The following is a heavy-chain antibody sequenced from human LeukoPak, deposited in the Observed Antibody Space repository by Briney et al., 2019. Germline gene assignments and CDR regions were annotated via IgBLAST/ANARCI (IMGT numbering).Heavy chain of an antibody. J-gene: IGHJ4*02. V-gene: IGHV1-69*13. CDR1: GGTFSSYA. D-gene: IGHD6-19*01. CDR3: ASPTRRYSSGFQYYFDY. Sequence: SVNVSCTASGGTFSSYAISWVRQAPGQGLEWMGGIIPIFGTANYAQKFQGRVTITADESTSTAYMELSSLRSEDTAVYYCASPTRRYSSGFQYYFDYWGQGTLVTVSS. CDR2: IIPIFGTA.